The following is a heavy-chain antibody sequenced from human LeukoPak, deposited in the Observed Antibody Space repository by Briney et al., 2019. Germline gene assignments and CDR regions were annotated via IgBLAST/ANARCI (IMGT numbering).Heavy chain of an antibody. CDR1: GVSITSGDFY. J-gene: IGHJ4*02. CDR3: AGCGVFDS. D-gene: IGHD2-8*01. Sequence: PSQTLSLTCTISGVSITSGDFYWSWIRQPPGKGLEWVGFSYYSGGTYYNPPLKSRVTISLDTPKNRFSLRRTSVTAADTAVYYCAGCGVFDSWGQGTLVTVSS. CDR2: SYYSGGT. V-gene: IGHV4-30-4*01.